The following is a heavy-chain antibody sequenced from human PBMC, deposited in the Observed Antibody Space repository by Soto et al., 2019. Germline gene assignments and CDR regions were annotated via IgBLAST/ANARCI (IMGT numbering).Heavy chain of an antibody. Sequence: PVGSLRLSCAAPGFSFSIHALHWIRQAPGEGLEWVAVMSPNGKNQYYADSVKGRFTISRDTSQSTLSLQMPSLRPEDTAVYYCASGAAFYYDTSRYWGQGTMVAASS. CDR3: ASGAAFYYDTSRY. CDR2: MSPNGKNQ. CDR1: GFSFSIHA. J-gene: IGHJ4*02. V-gene: IGHV3-30*04. D-gene: IGHD3-22*01.